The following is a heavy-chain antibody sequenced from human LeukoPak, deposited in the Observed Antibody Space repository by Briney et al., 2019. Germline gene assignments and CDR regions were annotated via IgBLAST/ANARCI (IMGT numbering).Heavy chain of an antibody. D-gene: IGHD6-19*01. CDR3: AEEMGITVGGSFDY. J-gene: IGHJ4*02. CDR1: GFIFSNYA. V-gene: IGHV3-23*01. Sequence: PGGSLRLSCAASGFIFSNYAMTWVRQAPGKGLEWVSAISGGGGGTYYADSVKGRFTISRDNSKNTLYLQMNSLRAEDTAVYYCAEEMGITVGGSFDYWGQGTLVTVSS. CDR2: ISGGGGGT.